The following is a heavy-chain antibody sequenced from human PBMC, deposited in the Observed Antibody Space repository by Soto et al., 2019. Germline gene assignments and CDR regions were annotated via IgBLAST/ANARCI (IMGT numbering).Heavy chain of an antibody. Sequence: GGSLRLSCAASGFTFSSYGMHWVRQAPGKGLEWVANIEQDGSEKYYVDSVKGRFTISRDNAKNSLYLQMNSLRAEDTAVYYCAREGGDIVLMVHAPGSLYFDGWGRDILVSVS. D-gene: IGHD2-8*01. CDR2: IEQDGSEK. V-gene: IGHV3-7*03. CDR3: AREGGDIVLMVHAPGSLYFDG. CDR1: GFTFSSYG. J-gene: IGHJ2*01.